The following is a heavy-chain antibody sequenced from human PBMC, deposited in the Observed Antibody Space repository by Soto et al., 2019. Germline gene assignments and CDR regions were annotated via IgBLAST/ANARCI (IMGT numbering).Heavy chain of an antibody. Sequence: GSLRLSCTASGFNVGDYEMNWVRQAPGKGLEWISMITSGGTVFYYADSVRGRFAISRDDTENSLHLQMNSLRVEDTAMYYCARGRYALGVWGQGTTVTVSS. D-gene: IGHD3-9*01. CDR1: GFNVGDYE. CDR2: ITSGGTVF. CDR3: ARGRYALGV. J-gene: IGHJ6*02. V-gene: IGHV3-48*03.